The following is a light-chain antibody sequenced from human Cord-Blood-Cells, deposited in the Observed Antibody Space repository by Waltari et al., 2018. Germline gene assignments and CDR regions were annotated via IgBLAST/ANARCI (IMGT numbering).Light chain of an antibody. CDR1: KSISSY. J-gene: IGKJ3*01. CDR3: QQSYSTPFT. Sequence: DIQMTQSPSSLSAFVGDRVTITCRASKSISSYLKWYQQKPGKAPKLLIYAASSLQSGVPSRFSGSGSGTDFTLTISCLQPEYFATYYCQQSYSTPFTFGPGTKVDIK. CDR2: AAS. V-gene: IGKV1-39*01.